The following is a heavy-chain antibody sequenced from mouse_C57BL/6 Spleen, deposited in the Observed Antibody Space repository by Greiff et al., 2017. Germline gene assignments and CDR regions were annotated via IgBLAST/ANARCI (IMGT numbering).Heavy chain of an antibody. CDR1: GFTFSDYY. D-gene: IGHD2-4*01. V-gene: IGHV5-16*01. CDR3: ARERFYDYGLD. CDR2: INYDGSST. J-gene: IGHJ3*01. Sequence: DVHLVESEGGLVQPGSSMKLSCTASGFTFSDYYMAWVRQVPEKGLEWVANINYDGSSTYYLDSLKSRFIISRDNAKNILYLQMSSLKSEDTATYYCARERFYDYGLDWGQGTLVTVSA.